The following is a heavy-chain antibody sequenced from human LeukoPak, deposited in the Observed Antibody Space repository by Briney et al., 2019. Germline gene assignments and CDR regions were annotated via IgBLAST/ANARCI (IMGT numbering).Heavy chain of an antibody. J-gene: IGHJ6*03. V-gene: IGHV3-23*01. D-gene: IGHD6-13*01. CDR1: GFTFSSYA. CDR3: ARGRAAAVYYYYYYMDV. Sequence: GGSLRLSCAASGFTFSSYAMSWVRQAPGKGLEWVSAISGSGGSTYYADSVKGRFTISRDNSKNTLYLQMNSLRAEDTAVYYCARGRAAAVYYYYYYMDVWGKGTTVTVSS. CDR2: ISGSGGST.